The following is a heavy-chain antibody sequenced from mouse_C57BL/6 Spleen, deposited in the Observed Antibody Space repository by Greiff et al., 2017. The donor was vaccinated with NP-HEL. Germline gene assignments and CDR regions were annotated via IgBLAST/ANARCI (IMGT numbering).Heavy chain of an antibody. V-gene: IGHV1-64*01. CDR2: IHPNSGST. D-gene: IGHD1-1*01. CDR1: GYTFTSYW. CDR3: ARPGSSRAWFAY. J-gene: IGHJ3*01. Sequence: QVQLQQSGAELVKPGASVKLSCKASGYTFTSYWMHWVKQRPGQGLEWIGMIHPNSGSTNYNEKFKSKATLTVDKSSSTAYMQLSSLTSEDSAVYYCARPGSSRAWFAYWGQGTLVTVSA.